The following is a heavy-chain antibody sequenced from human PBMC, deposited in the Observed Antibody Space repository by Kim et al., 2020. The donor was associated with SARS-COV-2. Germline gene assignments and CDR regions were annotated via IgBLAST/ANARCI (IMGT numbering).Heavy chain of an antibody. CDR3: TNLAYCGSTGCYRNYGIDV. CDR2: IQSSGGT. V-gene: IGHV3-23*01. CDR1: GFTFFNYA. D-gene: IGHD2-2*02. J-gene: IGHJ6*02. Sequence: GGSLRLSCAASGFTFFNYAMTWVRQAPGKGLEWVSSIQSSGGTYYADSVKGRFTISRDNSKSSLYLQMTALRAEDTALYYCTNLAYCGSTGCYRNYGIDVWGQGTTVTVSS.